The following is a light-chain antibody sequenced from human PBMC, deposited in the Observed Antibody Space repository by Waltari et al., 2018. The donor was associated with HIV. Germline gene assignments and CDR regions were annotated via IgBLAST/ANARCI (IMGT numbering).Light chain of an antibody. J-gene: IGLJ2*01. Sequence: TQPPSVSGTPGQKVTISCSGGSSNIGSNPVNWYQQLPGTAPKLLIYSNNQRSSGVPDRFSGSKSGPSASLAISGLQSDDETDYYCAVRDDRLNGVLFGGGTRLTVL. CDR2: SNN. CDR1: SSNIGSNP. CDR3: AVRDDRLNGVL. V-gene: IGLV1-44*01.